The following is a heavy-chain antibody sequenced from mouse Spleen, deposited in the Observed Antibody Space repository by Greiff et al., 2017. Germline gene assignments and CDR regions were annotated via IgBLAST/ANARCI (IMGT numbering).Heavy chain of an antibody. CDR3: AKPTNYDYDVYAMDY. CDR1: GFSLTSYG. Sequence: QVQLKESGPGLVAPSQSLTISCTASGFSLTSYGVSWVRQPPGKGLEWLGVICGDGSTTYHSALISRLITSTDNSKSQVYIKLSSLKTDETATYYSAKPTNYDYDVYAMDYWGQGTSVTVSS. D-gene: IGHD2-4*01. CDR2: ICGDGST. V-gene: IGHV2-3*01. J-gene: IGHJ4*01.